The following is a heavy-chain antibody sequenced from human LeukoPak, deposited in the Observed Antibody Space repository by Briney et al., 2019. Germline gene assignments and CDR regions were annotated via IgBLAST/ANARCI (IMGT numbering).Heavy chain of an antibody. D-gene: IGHD3-10*01. V-gene: IGHV3-30*02. CDR1: GFTFSSYG. J-gene: IGHJ6*03. Sequence: PGGSLRLSCAASGFTFSSYGMHWVRQAPGKGLEWVAFIRYDGSNKYYADSVKGRFTISRDNSKNTLYLQMNSLRAEDTAVYYCAKDQYYYGSGSYYYYYMDVWGKGTTVTISS. CDR2: IRYDGSNK. CDR3: AKDQYYYGSGSYYYYYMDV.